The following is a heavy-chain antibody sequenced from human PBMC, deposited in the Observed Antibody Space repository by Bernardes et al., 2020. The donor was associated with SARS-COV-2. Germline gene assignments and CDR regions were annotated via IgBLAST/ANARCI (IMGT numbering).Heavy chain of an antibody. CDR1: GFTFSSYW. CDR2: IRQDGSEK. CDR3: AGLSRGTVAGHEYVY. V-gene: IGHV3-7*01. Sequence: GGSLRLSCAASGFTFSSYWMSWVRQTPGKGLEWVANIRQDGSEKYYVDSVKGRFTVSRDNAENSLYLQMNSLRAEDTAVYYCAGLSRGTVAGHEYVYWGQGTLVTVSS. D-gene: IGHD6-19*01. J-gene: IGHJ4*02.